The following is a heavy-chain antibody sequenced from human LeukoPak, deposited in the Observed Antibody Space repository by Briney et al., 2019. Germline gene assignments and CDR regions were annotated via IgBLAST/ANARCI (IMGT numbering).Heavy chain of an antibody. CDR1: GGSISSGGYY. Sequence: SSETLSLTCTVSGGSISSGGYYWSWIRQYPGKGLEWIGYIYNSGSTDYNPSLKSRVTMSGDTSKNQFSVKLSSVTAADTAVYYCARSSAGYYSAYFFDYWGQGTLVTVSS. CDR3: ARSSAGYYSAYFFDY. V-gene: IGHV4-31*03. D-gene: IGHD3-22*01. J-gene: IGHJ4*02. CDR2: IYNSGST.